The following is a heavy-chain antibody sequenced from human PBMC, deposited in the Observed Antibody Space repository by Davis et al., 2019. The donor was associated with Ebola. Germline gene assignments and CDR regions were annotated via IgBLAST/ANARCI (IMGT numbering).Heavy chain of an antibody. CDR1: VYTFTGYS. V-gene: IGHV1-2*06. Sequence: VSVKVSCKASVYTFTGYSLHWVRQAPGQGLEWVGRINPNSGDTNSAQRFQGRVTLTWDTSISTAYMELSSLSSDDTAVFYCARDPGDFWGQGTLVTVSS. CDR2: INPNSGDT. D-gene: IGHD3-10*01. CDR3: ARDPGDF. J-gene: IGHJ4*02.